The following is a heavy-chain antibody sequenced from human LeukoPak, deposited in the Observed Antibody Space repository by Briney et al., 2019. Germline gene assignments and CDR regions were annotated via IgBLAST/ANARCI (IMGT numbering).Heavy chain of an antibody. Sequence: SGPTLVKPPQTLTLTCTFSDFSLSTPGMGVGWIRQPPGKAPEWLVMIYYNDDKRYSPSLRSRLTITKDTSKNQMVLTMTNVDVVDTATYYCAHLVVTIDWRSYFDYWGQGILVTVSS. CDR1: DFSLSTPGMG. CDR3: AHLVVTIDWRSYFDY. D-gene: IGHD3-9*01. J-gene: IGHJ4*02. CDR2: IYYNDDK. V-gene: IGHV2-5*01.